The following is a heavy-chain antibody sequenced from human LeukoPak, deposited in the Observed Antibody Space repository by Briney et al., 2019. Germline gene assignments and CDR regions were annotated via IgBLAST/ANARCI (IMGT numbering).Heavy chain of an antibody. D-gene: IGHD3-22*01. CDR3: ARGLSYYDSSGYYPYHRDYYFDY. V-gene: IGHV4-30-2*01. CDR2: INHSGST. Sequence: KASQTLSLTCTVSGGSISSSGYSWSWIRQPPGKGLEWIGEINHSGSTNYNPSLKSRVTISVDTSKNQFSLKLSSVTAADTAVYYCARGLSYYDSSGYYPYHRDYYFDYWGQGTLVTVSS. J-gene: IGHJ4*02. CDR1: GGSISSSGYS.